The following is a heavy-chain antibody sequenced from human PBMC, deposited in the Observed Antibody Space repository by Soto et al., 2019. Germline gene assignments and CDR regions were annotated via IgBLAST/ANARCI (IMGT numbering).Heavy chain of an antibody. V-gene: IGHV4-59*01. CDR3: ARVGLIQAPYFDL. D-gene: IGHD3-10*01. CDR2: IYYSGST. CDR1: GGSISSYY. Sequence: QVQLQESGPGLVKPSETLSLTCTVSGGSISSYYWSWIRQPPGKGLEWIGYIYYSGSTNYNPSLKSRVTISVDTSKNQCSLKLSYVTASDTAVYDCARVGLIQAPYFDLWGRGTLVTVSS. J-gene: IGHJ2*01.